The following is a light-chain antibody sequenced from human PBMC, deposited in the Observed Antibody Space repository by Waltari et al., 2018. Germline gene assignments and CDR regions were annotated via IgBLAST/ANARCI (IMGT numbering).Light chain of an antibody. CDR3: SSYTTSSAPGV. V-gene: IGLV2-14*01. J-gene: IGLJ1*01. CDR1: DSDVRAYDF. CDR2: EGS. Sequence: QSALHQPASVSGSPGQSITISCSGTDSDVRAYDFVSWYQQHQGKAAHIIIYEGSNRPSGISNRFSASKSGNTASLTISGLQAEDEADYYCSSYTTSSAPGVFGTGTRVTVL.